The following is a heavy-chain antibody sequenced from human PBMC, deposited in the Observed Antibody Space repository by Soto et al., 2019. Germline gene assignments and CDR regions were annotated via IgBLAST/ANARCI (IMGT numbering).Heavy chain of an antibody. J-gene: IGHJ4*02. CDR2: ICWDDDE. V-gene: IGHV2-5*02. D-gene: IGHD3-10*01. CDR1: GFSLTTDGVG. CDR3: AHSRNLITEDAQVGDFDY. Sequence: QITLKESGPTLVKPTQTLTLTCSFSGFSLTTDGVGVGWVRQPPGEALEWLALICWDDDERYSPSLKTRLTITKDPTKTQVVLIMTNMDPVDTATYYCAHSRNLITEDAQVGDFDYWGQGTLVTVSS.